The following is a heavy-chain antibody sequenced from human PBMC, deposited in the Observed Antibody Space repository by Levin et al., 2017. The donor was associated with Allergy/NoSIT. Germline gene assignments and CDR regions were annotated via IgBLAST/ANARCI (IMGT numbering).Heavy chain of an antibody. CDR1: GFNFINFG. D-gene: IGHD2-21*01. Sequence: ASVKVSCKASGFNFINFGCNWVRQAPGQGLEWMGWVGTRNGDRRYAQKFQDRVTMTTDTSTGTAYLQVRSLRPDDTAVYFCARLWRRGDYWGQGTLVTVSS. CDR3: ARLWRRGDY. V-gene: IGHV1-18*01. CDR2: VGTRNGDR. J-gene: IGHJ4*02.